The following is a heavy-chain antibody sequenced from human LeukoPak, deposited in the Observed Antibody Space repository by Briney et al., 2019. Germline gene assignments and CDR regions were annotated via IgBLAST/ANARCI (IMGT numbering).Heavy chain of an antibody. CDR3: ARDDFLAGYYRGYFDY. J-gene: IGHJ4*02. D-gene: IGHD3/OR15-3a*01. CDR2: ISSSSSYT. CDR1: GFTFSDYY. V-gene: IGHV3-11*05. Sequence: GGSLRLSCAASGFTFSDYYMSWIRQAPGKGLEWVSYISSSSSYTNYADYVKGRFTISRDNAKNSLYLQMNSLRAEDTAVYYCARDDFLAGYYRGYFDYWGQGTLVNVSS.